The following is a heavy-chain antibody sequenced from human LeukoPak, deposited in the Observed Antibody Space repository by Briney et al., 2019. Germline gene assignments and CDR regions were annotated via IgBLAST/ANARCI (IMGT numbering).Heavy chain of an antibody. V-gene: IGHV3-7*03. J-gene: IGHJ4*02. D-gene: IGHD4-11*01. CDR1: GFTFSSYW. Sequence: GGSLRLSCAASGFTFSSYWMSWVRQTPGKGLEWVASIKQDGTEKHYVDSVKGRFTISKDNAKNSLYLQMNSLRAEDTAVYYCAREDHSNYEYWGQGTLVTVSS. CDR3: AREDHSNYEY. CDR2: IKQDGTEK.